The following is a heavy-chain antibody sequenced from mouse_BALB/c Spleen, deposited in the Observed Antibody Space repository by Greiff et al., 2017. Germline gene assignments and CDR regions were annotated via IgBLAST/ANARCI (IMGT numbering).Heavy chain of an antibody. CDR1: GFSLTSYG. V-gene: IGHV2-9*02. Sequence: VQVVESGPGLVAPSQSLSITCTVSGFSLTSYGVHWVRQPPGKGLGWLGVIWAGGSTNYNSALMSRLSISKDNSKSQVFLKMNSLQTDDTAMYYCARDQRYDAMDYWGQGTSVTVSS. CDR3: ARDQRYDAMDY. CDR2: IWAGGST. J-gene: IGHJ4*01.